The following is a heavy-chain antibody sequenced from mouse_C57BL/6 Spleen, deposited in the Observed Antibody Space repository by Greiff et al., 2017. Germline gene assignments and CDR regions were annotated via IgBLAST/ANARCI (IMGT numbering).Heavy chain of an antibody. Sequence: VQLQQSGAELVKPGASVKISCKASGYAFSSYWMNWVKQRPGKGLEWIGQIYPGDGDTNYNGKFKGKATLTADKSSSTAYMQLSSLTSEDSAVYFCAREDYYGSSPYWYVDVWGTGTTVTVSS. V-gene: IGHV1-80*01. J-gene: IGHJ1*03. CDR3: AREDYYGSSPYWYVDV. D-gene: IGHD1-1*01. CDR2: IYPGDGDT. CDR1: GYAFSSYW.